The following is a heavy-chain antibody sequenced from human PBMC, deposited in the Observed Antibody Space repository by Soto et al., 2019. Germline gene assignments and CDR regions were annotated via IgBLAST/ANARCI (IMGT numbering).Heavy chain of an antibody. CDR3: ARCYCSVGSCFTCWHFDL. V-gene: IGHV1-18*01. Sequence: QVQVVQSGAEVKKPGASVKVACKASGYTFSTFGMSWVRQAPGQGLEWMGWISVEKGDTNSAQKVQDRVTMTTDTSTGTAYMELRSLTSDDTAVYYCARCYCSVGSCFTCWHFDLWGRGTLVTVSS. CDR1: GYTFSTFG. CDR2: ISVEKGDT. J-gene: IGHJ2*01. D-gene: IGHD2-15*01.